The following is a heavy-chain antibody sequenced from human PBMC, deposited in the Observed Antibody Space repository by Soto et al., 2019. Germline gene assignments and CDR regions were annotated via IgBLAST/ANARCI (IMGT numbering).Heavy chain of an antibody. D-gene: IGHD6-13*01. Sequence: SVKVSCKASGGTFSSYAISWVLQAPGQGLEWMGGIIPIFGTANYAQKFQGRVTITADESTSTAYMELSSLRSEDTAVYYCARHFRDSSSWWFWFDPWGQGTLVTVSS. V-gene: IGHV1-69*13. J-gene: IGHJ5*02. CDR3: ARHFRDSSSWWFWFDP. CDR1: GGTFSSYA. CDR2: IIPIFGTA.